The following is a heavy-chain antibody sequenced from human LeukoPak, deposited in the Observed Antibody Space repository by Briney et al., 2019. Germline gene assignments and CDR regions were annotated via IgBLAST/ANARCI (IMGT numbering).Heavy chain of an antibody. CDR2: IYHSGST. D-gene: IGHD1-26*01. V-gene: IGHV4-38-2*02. CDR3: ARDYSRRGWFDP. Sequence: SETLSLTCTVSGYSISSGYYWGWIRQPPGKGLEWIGSIYHSGSTYYNPSLKSRVTISVDTSKNQFSLKLSSVTAADTAVYYCARDYSRRGWFDPWGQGTLVTVSS. J-gene: IGHJ5*02. CDR1: GYSISSGYY.